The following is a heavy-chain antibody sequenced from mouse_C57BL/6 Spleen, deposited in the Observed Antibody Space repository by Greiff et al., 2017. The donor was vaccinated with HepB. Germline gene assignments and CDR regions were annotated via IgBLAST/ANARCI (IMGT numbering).Heavy chain of an antibody. D-gene: IGHD2-4*01. CDR1: GYSFNDYN. V-gene: IGHV1-39*01. J-gene: IGHJ3*01. CDR3: ARKIYYDYPGGFAY. Sequence: VQLQQSGPELVKPGASVKISCKASGYSFNDYNMNWVKQSNGKSLEWIGVINPNYGTTSYNQKFKGKATLTVDQSSSTAYMQLTSLPSEDSAVYYFARKIYYDYPGGFAYWGQGTLVTVSA. CDR2: INPNYGTT.